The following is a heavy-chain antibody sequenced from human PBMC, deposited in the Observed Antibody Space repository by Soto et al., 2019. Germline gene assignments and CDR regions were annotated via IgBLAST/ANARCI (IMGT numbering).Heavy chain of an antibody. V-gene: IGHV3-48*01. Sequence: PGGSLRLSCAASGFTFSSYTMNWARQAPGKGLEWVSYISSGSSTIYYADSLKGRFTISRDNAGNSLYLQMNSLRAEDTAVYYCARGHSSGRGAFDISGQGTMVTVSS. D-gene: IGHD6-19*01. CDR3: ARGHSSGRGAFDI. CDR2: ISSGSSTI. CDR1: GFTFSSYT. J-gene: IGHJ3*02.